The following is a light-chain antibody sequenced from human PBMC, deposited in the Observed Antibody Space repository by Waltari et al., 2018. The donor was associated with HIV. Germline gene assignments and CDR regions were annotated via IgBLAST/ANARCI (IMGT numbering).Light chain of an antibody. Sequence: DVVMTQSPLSLPVTPGEPASISCRSSQSLLHTNGYNYLDWYLQKPGQSPHLLIYLGSNRASGVPDRFSVSGSGTDFTLKISRVEAEDVGVYYCMQALPIPRFGGGTKVEIK. CDR2: LGS. CDR1: QSLLHTNGYNY. CDR3: MQALPIPR. V-gene: IGKV2-28*01. J-gene: IGKJ4*02.